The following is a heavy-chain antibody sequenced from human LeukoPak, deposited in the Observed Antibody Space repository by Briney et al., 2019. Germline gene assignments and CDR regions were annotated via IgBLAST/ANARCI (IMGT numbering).Heavy chain of an antibody. CDR1: GFTFSSYW. CDR2: ISGSGGST. V-gene: IGHV3-23*01. J-gene: IGHJ6*02. Sequence: PGGSLRLSCAASGFTFSSYWMSWVRQAPGKGLEWVSAISGSGGSTYYADSVKGRFTISRDNSKNTLYLQMNSLRAEDTAVYYCAKVQEDYYDFWSGYSGLVPFYYYYGMDVWGQGTTVTVSS. CDR3: AKVQEDYYDFWSGYSGLVPFYYYYGMDV. D-gene: IGHD3-3*01.